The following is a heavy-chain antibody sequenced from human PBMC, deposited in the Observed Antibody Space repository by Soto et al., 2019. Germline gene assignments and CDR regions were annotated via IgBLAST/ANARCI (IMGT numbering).Heavy chain of an antibody. Sequence: GASVKVSCKASGYSFTSRDINWVRQTAGQGLEWMGWMQPSTGRTGYAQKFQGRVTMTGDTSINTAYMELTTLTSDDTAFYYCARGVSAGVDYWGQGTLVTVSS. D-gene: IGHD1-26*01. J-gene: IGHJ4*02. CDR3: ARGVSAGVDY. V-gene: IGHV1-8*01. CDR1: GYSFTSRD. CDR2: MQPSTGRT.